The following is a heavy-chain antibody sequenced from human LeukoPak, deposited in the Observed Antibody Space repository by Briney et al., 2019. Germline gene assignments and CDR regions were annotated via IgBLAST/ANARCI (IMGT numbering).Heavy chain of an antibody. V-gene: IGHV3-64*01. D-gene: IGHD1-26*01. CDR1: GFTFSSYA. CDR2: ISSNGGST. CDR3: ARVSGSYGGLDY. Sequence: GGSLRLSCAASGFTFSSYAMHWVRQAPGKGLEYVSAISSNGGSTYYANSVKGRFTISRDNSKNTLYLQVGSLRAEDMAVYYCARVSGSYGGLDYWGQGTLVTVSS. J-gene: IGHJ4*02.